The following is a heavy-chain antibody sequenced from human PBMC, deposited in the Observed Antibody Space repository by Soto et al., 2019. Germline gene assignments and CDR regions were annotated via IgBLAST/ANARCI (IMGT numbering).Heavy chain of an antibody. CDR2: IYYSGMT. J-gene: IGHJ4*02. D-gene: IGHD5-18*01. CDR3: ARDSSGPGYSYGQFDY. Sequence: SETLSLTCTVSGVSVSTGGYFWTWIRQHPXKGLEWIGNIYYSGMTYYNPSLRGRVSISLDPSESQFSLKLNSVTAADTAVYYCARDSSGPGYSYGQFDYWGQGALVTVSS. V-gene: IGHV4-31*03. CDR1: GVSVSTGGYF.